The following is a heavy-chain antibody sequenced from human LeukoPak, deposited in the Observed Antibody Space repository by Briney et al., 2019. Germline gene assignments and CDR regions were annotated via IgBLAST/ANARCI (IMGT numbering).Heavy chain of an antibody. CDR1: GDTFTSYG. V-gene: IGHV1-18*01. CDR3: ARVHRYNPYYFNY. Sequence: AASVKVSCKALGDTFTSYGINWVRQAPVQGLEWMGCISAYNGNTNYAQKLQGRATMTTDTSPSTAYMELRSLRSDDTAVYYCARVHRYNPYYFNYWGQGTLVTVSS. CDR2: ISAYNGNT. J-gene: IGHJ4*02. D-gene: IGHD5-24*01.